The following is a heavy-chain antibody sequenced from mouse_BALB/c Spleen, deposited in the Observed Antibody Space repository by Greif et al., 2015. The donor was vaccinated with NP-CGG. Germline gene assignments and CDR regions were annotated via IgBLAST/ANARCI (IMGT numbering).Heavy chain of an antibody. CDR2: IWAGGST. V-gene: IGHV2-9*02. CDR3: ARGGGTWYFDV. CDR1: GSSLTSYG. J-gene: IGHJ1*01. Sequence: VKLMESGPGLVAPSQSLSITCTVSGSSLTSYGVHWVRQPPGKGLEWLGVIWAGGSTNYNSALMSRLSISKDNSKSQVFLKMNSLQTDDTAMYYCARGGGTWYFDVWGAGTTVTVSS. D-gene: IGHD4-1*01.